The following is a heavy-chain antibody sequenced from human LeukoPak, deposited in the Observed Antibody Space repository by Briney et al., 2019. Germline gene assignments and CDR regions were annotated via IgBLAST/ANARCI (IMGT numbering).Heavy chain of an antibody. CDR2: IYHSGST. CDR3: ARGHYDSSGPIDY. J-gene: IGHJ4*02. Sequence: SETLSLTCAVSGGSISSSNWWSWVRQPPGKGLEWIGEIYHSGSTNYNPSLKSRVTISVDTSKNQLSLKLSSVTAADTAVYYCARGHYDSSGPIDYWGQGTLVTVSS. CDR1: GGSISSSNW. V-gene: IGHV4-4*02. D-gene: IGHD3-22*01.